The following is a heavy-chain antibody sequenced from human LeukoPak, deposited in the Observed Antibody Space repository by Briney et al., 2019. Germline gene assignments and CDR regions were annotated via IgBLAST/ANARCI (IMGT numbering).Heavy chain of an antibody. CDR3: AKDSGGGRPSYFDY. CDR2: ISGGSDGT. D-gene: IGHD2-15*01. V-gene: IGHV3-23*01. CDR1: GFTFGSYV. J-gene: IGHJ4*02. Sequence: GGSLRLVCDAAGFTFGSYVMSWVRQTPGKGLEWASAISGGSDGTYYADSVRGRFNISRDNSKSTLYLQMSSLRAEDTALYYCAKDSGGGRPSYFDYWGQGTLVTVSS.